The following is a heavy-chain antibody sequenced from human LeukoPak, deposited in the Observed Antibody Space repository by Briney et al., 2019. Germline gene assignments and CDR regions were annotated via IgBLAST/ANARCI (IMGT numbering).Heavy chain of an antibody. D-gene: IGHD3-22*01. CDR3: ARSAAPYVDSFYFDY. Sequence: PGGSLRLSCAASGFTFSSYTMHWVRQAPGKGLEYVSAISNNVVSTYYANSVRGRFTISRDNSKNTLYIQMGSLRAEDMAMYYCARSAAPYVDSFYFDYWGQGTLVTVSS. CDR2: ISNNVVST. CDR1: GFTFSSYT. V-gene: IGHV3-64*01. J-gene: IGHJ4*02.